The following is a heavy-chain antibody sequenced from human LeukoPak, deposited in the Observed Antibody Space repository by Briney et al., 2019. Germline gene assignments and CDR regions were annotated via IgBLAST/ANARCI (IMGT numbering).Heavy chain of an antibody. CDR1: GFTFSYYG. J-gene: IGHJ4*02. V-gene: IGHV3-30*02. CDR3: ARDRLNIAAAGTGDY. D-gene: IGHD6-13*01. Sequence: GGSLRLSCAASGFTFSYYGMHWVRQAPGKGLEWVAFIRYDGSNEYYADSVKGRFTLSRDNSKNTLYLQMNSLRAEDTAVYYCARDRLNIAAAGTGDYWGQGTLVTVSS. CDR2: IRYDGSNE.